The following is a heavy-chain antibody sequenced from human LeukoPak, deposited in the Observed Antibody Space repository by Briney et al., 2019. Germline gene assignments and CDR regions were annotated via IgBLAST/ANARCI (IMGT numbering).Heavy chain of an antibody. J-gene: IGHJ4*02. CDR2: INTNTGNP. V-gene: IGHV7-4-1*02. CDR3: AKQYDTIFGVVIAAFDY. Sequence: ASVTVSCKASGYTFTSYAMNWVRQAPGQGLEWMGWINTNTGNPTYAQGFTGRFVFSLDTSVSTAYLQISSLKAEDTAVYYCAKQYDTIFGVVIAAFDYWGQGTLVTVSS. D-gene: IGHD3-3*01. CDR1: GYTFTSYA.